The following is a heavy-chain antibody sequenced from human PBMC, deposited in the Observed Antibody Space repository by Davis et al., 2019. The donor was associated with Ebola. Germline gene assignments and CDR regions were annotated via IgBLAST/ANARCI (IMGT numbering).Heavy chain of an antibody. CDR3: ARHGRAAGMSWFDP. V-gene: IGHV4-59*08. J-gene: IGHJ5*02. Sequence: MPSETLSLTCIVSGDSISSSYWTWIRQPPGMGLEWIGYIYYNAVTIYNPSLKSRVTISVDMSRNQVSLNLISVTAADTAVYYCARHGRAAGMSWFDPWGQGALVTVSS. CDR1: GDSISSSY. D-gene: IGHD6-13*01. CDR2: IYYNAVT.